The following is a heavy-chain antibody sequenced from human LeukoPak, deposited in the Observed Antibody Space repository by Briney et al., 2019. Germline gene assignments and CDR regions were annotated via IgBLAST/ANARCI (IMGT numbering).Heavy chain of an antibody. CDR1: GFTFSNAW. J-gene: IGHJ4*02. CDR2: IKSKTDGGTT. V-gene: IGHV3-15*01. Sequence: PGGSLRLSCAASGFTFSNAWMSWVRQAPGKGLEWVGRIKSKTDGGTTDYAAPVKGRFTISRDDSKNTLYLQMNSLKTEDTAVYYCTTAPRGYYDILTGPPSIDYWGQGTLVTVSS. D-gene: IGHD3-9*01. CDR3: TTAPRGYYDILTGPPSIDY.